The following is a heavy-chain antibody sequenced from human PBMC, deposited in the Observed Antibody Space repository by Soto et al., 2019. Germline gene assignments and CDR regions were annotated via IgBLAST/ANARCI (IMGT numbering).Heavy chain of an antibody. Sequence: GGSLGRAYASSGLSSSSYGMLWFRQAPGEGLEWVAVIWYDGSNKYYADSVKGRFTISRDNSKNTLYLQMNSLRAEDTAVYYCARDSSSAYYYDSSGYSYFDYWGQGTLVNVSA. CDR3: ARDSSSAYYYDSSGYSYFDY. CDR1: GLSSSSYG. J-gene: IGHJ4*02. D-gene: IGHD3-22*01. CDR2: IWYDGSNK. V-gene: IGHV3-33*01.